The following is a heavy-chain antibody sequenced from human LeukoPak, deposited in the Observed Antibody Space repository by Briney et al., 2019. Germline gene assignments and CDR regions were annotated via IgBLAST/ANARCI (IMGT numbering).Heavy chain of an antibody. Sequence: GGSLRLSCAASGFTFSSYWMHWVRQAPGKGLVWVSRINSDGSSTSYADSVKGRFTISRDNAKNTLYLQMNSLRAEDTAVYYCARVVTDYVLADAFDIWGQGTMVTVSS. V-gene: IGHV3-74*01. D-gene: IGHD2-21*02. J-gene: IGHJ3*02. CDR1: GFTFSSYW. CDR3: ARVVTDYVLADAFDI. CDR2: INSDGSST.